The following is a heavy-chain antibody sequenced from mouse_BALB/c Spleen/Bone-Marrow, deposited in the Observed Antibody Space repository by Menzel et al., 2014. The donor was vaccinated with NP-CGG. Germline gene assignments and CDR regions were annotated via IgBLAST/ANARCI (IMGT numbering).Heavy chain of an antibody. D-gene: IGHD2-14*01. CDR3: ARYRLGTYFDN. CDR1: GFHIKDTY. Sequence: EVQLQQSGAELVKPGASVKLSCTASGFHIKDTYMHWVKQRPEQGLEWIGRIDPANGNTKYDPKFQGKATITADISSNTAYLQLSSLTSEDTAVYYCARYRLGTYFDNWGQGTTLTVSS. J-gene: IGHJ2*01. CDR2: IDPANGNT. V-gene: IGHV14-3*02.